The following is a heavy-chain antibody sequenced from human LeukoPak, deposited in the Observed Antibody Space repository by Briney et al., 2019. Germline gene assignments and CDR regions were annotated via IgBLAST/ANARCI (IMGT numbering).Heavy chain of an antibody. CDR3: ARHYGSGSQPFDY. CDR2: INHSGST. D-gene: IGHD3-10*01. V-gene: IGHV4-34*01. Sequence: SETLSLTCAVYGGSFSGYYWSWIRQPPGKGLEWIGEINHSGSTNYNPSLKSRVTISVDRSKNQFSLKLSSVTAADTAVYYCARHYGSGSQPFDYWGQGTLVTVSS. J-gene: IGHJ4*02. CDR1: GGSFSGYY.